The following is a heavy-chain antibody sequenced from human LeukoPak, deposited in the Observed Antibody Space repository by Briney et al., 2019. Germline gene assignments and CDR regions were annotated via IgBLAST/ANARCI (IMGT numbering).Heavy chain of an antibody. Sequence: SVKVSCKASRDTFRSYAISWVRQAPGQGGECIGGIIPGVGKANYAQKVQGKVTITADDSTSTAYMELSSLRSEDTAVYYCARDRVVGLGIDNAFDIWGHGTMVTVSS. CDR1: RDTFRSYA. V-gene: IGHV1-69*13. J-gene: IGHJ3*02. CDR3: ARDRVVGLGIDNAFDI. D-gene: IGHD2-15*01. CDR2: IIPGVGKA.